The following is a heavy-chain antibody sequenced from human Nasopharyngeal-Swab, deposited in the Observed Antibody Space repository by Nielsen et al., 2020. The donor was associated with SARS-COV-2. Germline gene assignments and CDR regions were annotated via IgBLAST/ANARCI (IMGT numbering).Heavy chain of an antibody. J-gene: IGHJ6*02. Sequence: SETLSLTCAVYGGSFSGFYWTWIRQPPGKGLEWIDEIHHSGSTNYNPSLKSRVTISVDTSKNQFSLKLSSVTAADTAVYYCARGLGYGMDVWGQGTTVTVSS. D-gene: IGHD7-27*01. CDR1: GGSFSGFY. V-gene: IGHV4-34*01. CDR3: ARGLGYGMDV. CDR2: IHHSGST.